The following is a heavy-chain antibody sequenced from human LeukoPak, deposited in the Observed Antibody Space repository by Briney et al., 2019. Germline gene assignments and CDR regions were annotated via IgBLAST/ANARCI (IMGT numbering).Heavy chain of an antibody. D-gene: IGHD6-13*01. Sequence: ASVKVSCKASGYTFTSYYMHWVRQAPGQGLEWMGIINPSGGSTSYAQKFRGRVTMTRDTSTSTVYMELSSLRSEDTAVYYCARRSGSAAIDYWGQGTLVTVSS. V-gene: IGHV1-46*01. CDR1: GYTFTSYY. J-gene: IGHJ4*02. CDR3: ARRSGSAAIDY. CDR2: INPSGGST.